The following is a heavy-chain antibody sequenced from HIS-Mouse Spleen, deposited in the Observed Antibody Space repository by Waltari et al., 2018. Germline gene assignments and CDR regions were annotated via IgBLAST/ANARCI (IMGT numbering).Heavy chain of an antibody. CDR1: GYSFTSYW. V-gene: IGHV5-51*03. CDR2: IYPGDSDT. Sequence: EVQLVQSGAEVKKPGESLKISCKGSGYSFTSYWIGWVRQMPGKGLEWMGIIYPGDSDTRYSPSCQGQVTISADKSISTAYLQWSSLKASDTAMYYCARRAYYDFWSGYPYWYFDLWGRGTLVTVSS. J-gene: IGHJ2*01. D-gene: IGHD3-3*01. CDR3: ARRAYYDFWSGYPYWYFDL.